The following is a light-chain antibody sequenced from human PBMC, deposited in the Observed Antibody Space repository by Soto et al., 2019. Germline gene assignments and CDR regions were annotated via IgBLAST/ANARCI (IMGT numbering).Light chain of an antibody. CDR2: GAS. CDR3: QQYNNWPPCT. Sequence: EIVLTQSPGTLSLSPGERATLFCRASQSIATSQLAWYQQKPGQAPRLLIGASTRATGIPDRFSDSGSGTDFTLTISSLQSEDFAVYYCQQYNNWPPCTCGQGTKVEIK. V-gene: IGKV3D-15*01. CDR1: QSIATSQ. J-gene: IGKJ1*01.